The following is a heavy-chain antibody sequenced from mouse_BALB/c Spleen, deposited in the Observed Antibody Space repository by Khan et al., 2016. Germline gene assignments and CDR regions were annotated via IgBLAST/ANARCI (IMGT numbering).Heavy chain of an antibody. D-gene: IGHD2-2*01. Sequence: QIQLVQSGPALKKPGETVKISCKASGYTFTDYSMPWVKRVPGKGLKWLGCINTETGESTYADDFKGRFAFSLETSASTAYLQINKLKNEDTATYFCARRGYGYDYAMDYWGQGTSVTVSS. J-gene: IGHJ4*01. CDR1: GYTFTDYS. CDR2: INTETGES. V-gene: IGHV9-2-1*01. CDR3: ARRGYGYDYAMDY.